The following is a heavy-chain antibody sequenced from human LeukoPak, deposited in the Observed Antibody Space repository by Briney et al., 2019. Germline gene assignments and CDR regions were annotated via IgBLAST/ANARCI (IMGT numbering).Heavy chain of an antibody. CDR2: IYYSGST. CDR1: GGSISSYY. J-gene: IGHJ4*02. CDR3: ARANAARGYYYDSSGYVYYFDY. D-gene: IGHD3-22*01. V-gene: IGHV4-59*12. Sequence: PSETLSLTCTVSGGSISSYYWSWIRQPPGKGLEWIGYIYYSGSTNYNPSLKSRVTISVDTSKNQFSLKLSSVTAADTAVYYCARANAARGYYYDSSGYVYYFDYWGQGTLVTVSS.